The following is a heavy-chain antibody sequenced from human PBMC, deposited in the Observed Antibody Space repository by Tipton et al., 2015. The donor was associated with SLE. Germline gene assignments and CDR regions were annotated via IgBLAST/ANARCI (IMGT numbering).Heavy chain of an antibody. CDR2: IRFDGNVK. CDR1: GFTFDDYA. V-gene: IGHV3-30*02. CDR3: VSIMGSTNPSDF. J-gene: IGHJ4*02. Sequence: GSLRLSCAASGFTFDDYAMHWVRQAPGKSLEWVAFIRFDGNVKQYADSVKGRFTISRDNSKKMLSLQMNSLRADDTSIYYCVSIMGSTNPSDFWGQGTLVTVSS. D-gene: IGHD1-26*01.